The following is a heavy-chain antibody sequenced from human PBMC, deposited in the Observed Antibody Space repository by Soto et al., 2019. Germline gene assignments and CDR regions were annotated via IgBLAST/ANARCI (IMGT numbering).Heavy chain of an antibody. J-gene: IGHJ5*02. CDR3: TRDLFSYDYSGILWFDH. CDR2: IRSKGHNYAT. CDR1: GFAFSGSA. D-gene: IGHD3-16*01. V-gene: IGHV3-73*01. Sequence: GGSLRLSCAASGFAFSGSAMYWVRQASGKGPEWVGRIRSKGHNYATEYAASVQGRFTISRDDSKNTAYLQMNSLQTEDTAVYYCTRDLFSYDYSGILWFDHWGQGTLVTVSS.